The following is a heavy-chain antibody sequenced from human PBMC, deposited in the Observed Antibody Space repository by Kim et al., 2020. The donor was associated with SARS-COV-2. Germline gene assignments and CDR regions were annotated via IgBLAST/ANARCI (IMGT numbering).Heavy chain of an antibody. J-gene: IGHJ4*02. CDR1: GGTFSSYA. D-gene: IGHD3-22*01. V-gene: IGHV1-69*04. Sequence: SVKVSCKASGGTFSSYAISWVRQAPGQGLEWMGRIIPILGIANYAQKFQGRVTITADKSTSTAYMELSSLRSEDTAVYYCARVPSMRYYYDSSGSDYWGQGTLVTVSS. CDR2: IIPILGIA. CDR3: ARVPSMRYYYDSSGSDY.